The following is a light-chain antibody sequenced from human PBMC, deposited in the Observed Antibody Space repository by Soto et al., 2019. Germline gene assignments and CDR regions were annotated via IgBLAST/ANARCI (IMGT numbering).Light chain of an antibody. CDR3: MQGTHWPPT. V-gene: IGKV2-30*01. Sequence: DVVMTQSPLSLPVALGQPASISCRSSQSLVYSDGNAYLTWFQQRPGQSPRRLIYRVSNRDSWVPDRFSGSGAGTDFTLKISRVEAEDVGVYYCMQGTHWPPTFGRGTKVEIK. J-gene: IGKJ1*01. CDR1: QSLVYSDGNAY. CDR2: RVS.